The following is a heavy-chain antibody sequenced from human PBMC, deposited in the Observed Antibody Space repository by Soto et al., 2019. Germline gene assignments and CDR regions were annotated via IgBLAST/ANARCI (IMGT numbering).Heavy chain of an antibody. V-gene: IGHV4-34*01. J-gene: IGHJ6*02. CDR2: INHSGST. D-gene: IGHD6-13*01. CDR1: GGSFSGYY. Sequence: SETLSLTCAVYGGSFSGYYWSWIRQPPGKGLEWIGEINHSGSTNYNPSLKSRVTISVDTSKNQFSLKLSSVTAADTAVYYCARGDSSSHMDVWGQGTTVTVSS. CDR3: ARGDSSSHMDV.